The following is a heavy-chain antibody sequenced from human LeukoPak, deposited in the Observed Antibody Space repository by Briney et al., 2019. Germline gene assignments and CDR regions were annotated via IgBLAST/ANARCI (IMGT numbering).Heavy chain of an antibody. V-gene: IGHV3-7*01. CDR3: YCAPPDY. CDR1: GFTFSGYW. J-gene: IGHJ4*02. CDR2: IKQDGSEK. Sequence: GGSLRLSGAASGFTFSGYWMSWVRQAPGKGLEWVANIKQDGSEKNYVDSVKGRFTISRDNAKKSLFLQMNSLRVEDTAVYYCYCAPPDYWGQGTLVTVSS. D-gene: IGHD2-21*01.